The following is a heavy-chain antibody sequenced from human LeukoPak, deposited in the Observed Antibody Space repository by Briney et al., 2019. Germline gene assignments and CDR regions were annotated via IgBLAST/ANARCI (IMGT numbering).Heavy chain of an antibody. CDR2: VYYSGST. CDR1: GGSISSYY. V-gene: IGHV4-59*08. J-gene: IGHJ5*02. CDR3: ARVGPYIEVDP. D-gene: IGHD5-12*01. Sequence: SETLSLTCTVSGGSISSYYWSWIRQPPGKGLEWIGYVYYSGSTNYNPSLKSRVIISVGTSKNQFSLKLSSLTASDTAVYYCARVGPYIEVDPWGQGTLVIVSS.